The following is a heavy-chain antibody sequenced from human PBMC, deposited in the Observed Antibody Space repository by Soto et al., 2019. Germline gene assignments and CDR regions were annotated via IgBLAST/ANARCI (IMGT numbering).Heavy chain of an antibody. V-gene: IGHV3-23*01. CDR1: GFTFSSYA. D-gene: IGHD2-2*01. J-gene: IGHJ4*02. Sequence: GGSLRLSCAASGFTFSSYAMSWVRQAPGKGLEWVSAISGSGGSTYYADSVKGRFTISRDNSKNTLYLQVNSLRAEDTAVYYCAKDALGYCITTSCLGPDYWGQGTLVTVSS. CDR2: ISGSGGST. CDR3: AKDALGYCITTSCLGPDY.